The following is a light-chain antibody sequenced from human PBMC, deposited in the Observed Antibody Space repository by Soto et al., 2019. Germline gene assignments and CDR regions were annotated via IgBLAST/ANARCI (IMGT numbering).Light chain of an antibody. CDR3: CSYAGSTTRVL. CDR2: EVS. J-gene: IGLJ2*01. Sequence: SALTQPASVSGSPGQSIIISCTGTSSDVDTYKYVSWYQQHPGKAPTLMIYEVSHRPSGVSDRFSGSKSGNTASLTISGLQAEDEADYYCCSYAGSTTRVLFGGGTKLTVL. V-gene: IGLV2-14*01. CDR1: SSDVDTYKY.